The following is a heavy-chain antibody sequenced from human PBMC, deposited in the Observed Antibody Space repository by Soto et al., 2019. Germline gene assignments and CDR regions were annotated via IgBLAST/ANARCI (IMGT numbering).Heavy chain of an antibody. CDR1: GYSFYNSG. D-gene: IGHD1-1*01. V-gene: IGHV1-18*01. Sequence: QVQLVQSGPELKKPGASVKVSCKTSGYSFYNSGISWVRQAPGQGLEWMGWISVYSGYAYYAQKFQGRVIMTADTFTSTSYMELRGLRSDDTAMYYCSKNGTTWFAAWGQGTLVTVSS. CDR3: SKNGTTWFAA. CDR2: ISVYSGYA. J-gene: IGHJ5*02.